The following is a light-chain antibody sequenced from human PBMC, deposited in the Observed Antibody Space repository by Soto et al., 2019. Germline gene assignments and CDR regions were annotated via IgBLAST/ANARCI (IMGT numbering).Light chain of an antibody. V-gene: IGKV1-12*01. CDR1: QGIRSW. CDR2: AAS. Sequence: DIQMTQSPSFVSASVGDRVTITSRASQGIRSWLAWYQHKPGRAPKLLIHAASSLESGVPSRFRGRGSGTGFALTTSSLQPEDFATCYCQQTTSFPLTSGGGTKVDIK. J-gene: IGKJ4*01. CDR3: QQTTSFPLT.